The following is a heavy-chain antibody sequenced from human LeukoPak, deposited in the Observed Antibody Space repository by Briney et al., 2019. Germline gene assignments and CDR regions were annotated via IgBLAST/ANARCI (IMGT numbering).Heavy chain of an antibody. CDR2: IYPGDSDT. Sequence: GESLKISCKGSGYSFTSYWIGWVRQMPGKGLEWMGIIYPGDSDTRYSPSFQGQVTISADKSISTAYLQWSSLKASDTAMYYCARTYDSSGYYRARPDAFDIWGQGTMVTVSS. CDR3: ARTYDSSGYYRARPDAFDI. J-gene: IGHJ3*02. CDR1: GYSFTSYW. D-gene: IGHD3-22*01. V-gene: IGHV5-51*01.